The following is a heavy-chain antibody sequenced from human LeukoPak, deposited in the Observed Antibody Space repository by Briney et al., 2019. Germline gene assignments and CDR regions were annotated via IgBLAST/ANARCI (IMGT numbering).Heavy chain of an antibody. J-gene: IGHJ5*02. Sequence: SSVKVFCKASGGTFSSYGISWVRQAPGQGLEWMGRIIPIFGIANYAQKFQGRVTITADKSTSTAYMELSSLRSEDTAVYYCARDETEGYSSGWYLGWFDPRGQGTLVTVSS. CDR1: GGTFSSYG. V-gene: IGHV1-69*04. CDR2: IIPIFGIA. CDR3: ARDETEGYSSGWYLGWFDP. D-gene: IGHD6-19*01.